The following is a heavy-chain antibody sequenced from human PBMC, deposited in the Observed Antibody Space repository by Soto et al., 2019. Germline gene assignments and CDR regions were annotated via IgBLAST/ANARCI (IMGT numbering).Heavy chain of an antibody. D-gene: IGHD3-3*01. Sequence: PSVKVSCKASGFTFTSSAVQWVRQARGQRLEWIGWIVVGSGNTNYAQKFQERVTITRDMSTSTAYMELSSLRSEDTAVYYCAAGFGGDGFWSGYPIDHWGQGTLVTVSS. CDR3: AAGFGGDGFWSGYPIDH. CDR2: IVVGSGNT. J-gene: IGHJ4*02. CDR1: GFTFTSSA. V-gene: IGHV1-58*01.